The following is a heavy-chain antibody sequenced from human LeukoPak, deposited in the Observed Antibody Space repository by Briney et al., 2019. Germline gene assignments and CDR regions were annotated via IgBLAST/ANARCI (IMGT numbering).Heavy chain of an antibody. CDR1: GFTFSSYA. V-gene: IGHV3-74*01. CDR2: IASDGST. J-gene: IGHJ4*02. D-gene: IGHD1-26*01. Sequence: GGSLRLSCAASGFTFSSYAMSWVRQAPGKGLVWVSRIASDGSTVYADSVKGRFTISRDNAKDTVYLQMNSLRVEDTAVYYCIGSGGWPGYWGQGTLVTVSS. CDR3: IGSGGWPGY.